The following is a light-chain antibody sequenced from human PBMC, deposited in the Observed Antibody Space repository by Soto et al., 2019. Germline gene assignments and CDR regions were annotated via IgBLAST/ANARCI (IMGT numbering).Light chain of an antibody. V-gene: IGKV3-15*01. Sequence: EILMTQSPATLSVSPGERATLSCRASQTVTGALAWYQQKPGQAPRLLIYGASTRASGIPDRFNGSGSGTEFTLTISSLRSEDFAVYYCQQYNDWPPYTFGQGTNVEIK. CDR3: QQYNDWPPYT. J-gene: IGKJ2*01. CDR1: QTVTGA. CDR2: GAS.